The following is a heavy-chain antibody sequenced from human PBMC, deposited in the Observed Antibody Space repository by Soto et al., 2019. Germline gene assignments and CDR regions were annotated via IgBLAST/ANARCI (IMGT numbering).Heavy chain of an antibody. D-gene: IGHD6-13*01. J-gene: IGHJ4*02. V-gene: IGHV3-13*01. CDR1: GFTFSSYD. CDR2: IGTAGDT. CDR3: ARSGYSSSWYQAKIYYFDY. Sequence: SLRLSCAASGFTFSSYDMHWVRQATGKGLEWVSAIGTAGDTYYPGSVKGRFTISRENAKNSLYLQMNSLRAEDTAVYYCARSGYSSSWYQAKIYYFDYWGQGTLVTVSS.